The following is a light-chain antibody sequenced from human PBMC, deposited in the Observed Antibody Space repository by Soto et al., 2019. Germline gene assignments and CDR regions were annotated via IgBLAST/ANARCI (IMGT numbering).Light chain of an antibody. J-gene: IGLJ2*01. CDR1: SSNIGTNT. Sequence: QSVLTQPPSASGTPGQRVTISCSGSSSNIGTNTVSWYQQVTGAAPKLLIYRDNQRPSGVPDRFSGSKSGTSASLAISGLQSGDEAVYYCAAWNDGLNGRVVFGGGTKVTVL. V-gene: IGLV1-44*01. CDR2: RDN. CDR3: AAWNDGLNGRVV.